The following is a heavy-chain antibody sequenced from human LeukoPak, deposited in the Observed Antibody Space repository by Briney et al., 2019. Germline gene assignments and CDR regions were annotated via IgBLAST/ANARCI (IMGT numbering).Heavy chain of an antibody. V-gene: IGHV4-31*03. J-gene: IGHJ4*02. CDR3: ARVTNHCSSTSCYTTIDY. Sequence: PSETLSLTCTVSGGSISSGGYYWSWIRQHPGKGLEWIGYIYYSGSTYYNPSLKSRVTISVGTSKNQFSLKLSSVTAADTAVYYCARVTNHCSSTSCYTTIDYWGQGTLVTVSS. CDR2: IYYSGST. CDR1: GGSISSGGYY. D-gene: IGHD2-2*02.